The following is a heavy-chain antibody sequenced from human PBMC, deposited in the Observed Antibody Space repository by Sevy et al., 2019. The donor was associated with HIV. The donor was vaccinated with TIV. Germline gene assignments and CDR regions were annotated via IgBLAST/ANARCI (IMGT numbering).Heavy chain of an antibody. Sequence: ASVKVSCKASGGTFSNFPVTWVRQAPGQGLEWMGGIIPLYGTTDYAQKFQGRVAITADESTGTAYMELRSRRFDDTAVYYCARDNIAVVAGGIRGGDYYGMDVWGQGTTVTVSS. CDR1: GGTFSNFP. D-gene: IGHD2-15*01. J-gene: IGHJ6*02. CDR2: IIPLYGTT. V-gene: IGHV1-69*13. CDR3: ARDNIAVVAGGIRGGDYYGMDV.